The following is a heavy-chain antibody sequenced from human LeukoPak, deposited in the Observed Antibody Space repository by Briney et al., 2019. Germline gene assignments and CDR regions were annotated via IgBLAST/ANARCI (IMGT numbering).Heavy chain of an antibody. Sequence: PGGSLRLSCAASGFTFSDYYMSCIRQAPGKGLEWVSSITSSGTTIYYADSVKGRFTISRDNSKNTLYLQMNSLRAEDTAVYYCARVVTYYDFWSGYYNWGQGTLVTVSS. D-gene: IGHD3-3*01. V-gene: IGHV3-11*04. J-gene: IGHJ4*02. CDR2: ITSSGTTI. CDR3: ARVVTYYDFWSGYYN. CDR1: GFTFSDYY.